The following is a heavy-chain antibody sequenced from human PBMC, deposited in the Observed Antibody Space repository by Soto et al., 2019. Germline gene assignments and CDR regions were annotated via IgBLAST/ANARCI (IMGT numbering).Heavy chain of an antibody. CDR1: GGSISSSSYY. V-gene: IGHV4-39*01. J-gene: IGHJ2*01. D-gene: IGHD6-19*01. CDR2: IYYSGST. Sequence: SETLSLTSTVSGGSISSSSYYWGWIRQPPGKGLEWIGSIYYSGSTYYNPSLKSRDTISVDTSKNQFSLKLSSVTAADTAVYYCARHRNSSGWYFDYWYFDLWGRGTLVTVSS. CDR3: ARHRNSSGWYFDYWYFDL.